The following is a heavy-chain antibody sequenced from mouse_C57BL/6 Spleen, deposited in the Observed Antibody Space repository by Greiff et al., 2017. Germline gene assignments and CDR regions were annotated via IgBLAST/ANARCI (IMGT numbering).Heavy chain of an antibody. CDR3: ASQTRGNYEGYYFDY. Sequence: EVMLVESGGGLVKPGGSLKLSCAASGFTFSSYTMSWVRQTPEKRLEWVATISGGGGNTYSPDSVKGRFTISSDNAKNTLYLQMSSLRSEDTALYSCASQTRGNYEGYYFDYWGQGTTLTVSS. V-gene: IGHV5-9*01. D-gene: IGHD2-1*01. CDR2: ISGGGGNT. CDR1: GFTFSSYT. J-gene: IGHJ2*01.